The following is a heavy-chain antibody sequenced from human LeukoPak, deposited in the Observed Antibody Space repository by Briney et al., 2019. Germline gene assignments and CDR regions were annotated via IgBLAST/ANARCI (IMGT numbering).Heavy chain of an antibody. CDR3: ARVTEVYDILTGYYNRPYYFDY. Sequence: PGGSLRLSCAASGFPFSSYWMHWFRQAPGKGLVWFSRMDNYGSTTTSADSVKGRFTISRDNAKNTLYLQMNSLRAEDTAVYYCARVTEVYDILTGYYNRPYYFDYWGQGTLVTVSS. J-gene: IGHJ4*02. D-gene: IGHD3-9*01. V-gene: IGHV3-74*01. CDR2: MDNYGSTT. CDR1: GFPFSSYW.